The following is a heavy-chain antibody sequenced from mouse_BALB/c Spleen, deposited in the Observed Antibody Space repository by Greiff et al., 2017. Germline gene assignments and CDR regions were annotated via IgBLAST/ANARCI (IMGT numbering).Heavy chain of an antibody. CDR1: GYTFTSYY. J-gene: IGHJ3*01. CDR2: INPSNGGT. D-gene: IGHD1-1*01. Sequence: VQLQQSGAELVKPGASVKLSCKASGYTFTSYYMYWVKQRPGQGLEWIGEINPSNGGTNFNEKFKSKATLTVDKSSSTAYMQLSSLTSEDSAVYYCTRSGSSLAWFAYWGQGTLVTVSA. CDR3: TRSGSSLAWFAY. V-gene: IGHV1S81*02.